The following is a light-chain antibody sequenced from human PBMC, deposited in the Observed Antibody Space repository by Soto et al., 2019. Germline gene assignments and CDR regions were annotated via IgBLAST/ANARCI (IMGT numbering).Light chain of an antibody. Sequence: EIVMTQSPATLSVSPGESATLSCRASQSVSSNLAWHQQKPGQAHRILMYDASTRATGISARFSGSGSGTEFTLTISSLQSEEFAVYYCQKYHNWPITVGKGTRLEIK. CDR1: QSVSSN. J-gene: IGKJ5*01. V-gene: IGKV3-15*01. CDR3: QKYHNWPIT. CDR2: DAS.